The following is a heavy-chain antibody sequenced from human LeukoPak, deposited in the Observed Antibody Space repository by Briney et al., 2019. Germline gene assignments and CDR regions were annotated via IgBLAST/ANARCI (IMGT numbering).Heavy chain of an antibody. V-gene: IGHV3-23*01. J-gene: IGHJ4*02. CDR1: GFTFSTHA. CDR3: AKRDSSGSYPYYLDS. Sequence: GGSLRLSCAASGFTFSTHAMSWVRLAQGEGLEWVSAIDGSGRYTFYADSVKGRFTTSRDNSKNTLYLQMDSLRAEDTAVYYCAKRDSSGSYPYYLDSWGQGTLGTVSS. D-gene: IGHD3-22*01. CDR2: IDGSGRYT.